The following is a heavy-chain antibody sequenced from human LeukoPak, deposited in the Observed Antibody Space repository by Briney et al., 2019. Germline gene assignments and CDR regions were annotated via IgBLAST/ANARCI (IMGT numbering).Heavy chain of an antibody. V-gene: IGHV3-48*04. D-gene: IGHD3-3*01. CDR2: ISSSGSTI. CDR1: GFTFSSYA. CDR3: ARAEAGYYDFWPAGAFDI. J-gene: IGHJ3*02. Sequence: GGSLRLSCAASGFTFSSYAMSWVRQAPGKGLEWVSYISSSGSTIYYADSVKGRFTISRDNAKNSLYLQMNSLRAEDTAVYYCARAEAGYYDFWPAGAFDIWGQGTMVTVSS.